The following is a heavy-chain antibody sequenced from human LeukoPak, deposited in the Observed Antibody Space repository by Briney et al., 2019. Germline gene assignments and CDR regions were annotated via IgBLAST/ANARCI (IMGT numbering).Heavy chain of an antibody. J-gene: IGHJ4*02. V-gene: IGHV1-46*01. D-gene: IGHD3-22*01. CDR2: INPSGGST. CDR3: ARDPLYYYDSSGLPRENPILDY. Sequence: GASVKVSCKASGYTFTSYYMHWVRQAPGQGLEWMGIINPSGGSTSYAQKFQGRVTMTRDTSTSTVYMELSSLRSEDTAVYYCARDPLYYYDSSGLPRENPILDYWGQGTLVTVSS. CDR1: GYTFTSYY.